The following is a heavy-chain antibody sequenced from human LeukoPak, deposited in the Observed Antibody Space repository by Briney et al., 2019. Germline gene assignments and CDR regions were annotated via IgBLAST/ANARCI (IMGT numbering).Heavy chain of an antibody. Sequence: GESLKISFKGSGYRFTHYWIGWVRPMPGKGLEWMGLIYPADSDTRYSPSFQGQVTISADKSINTAYLQWSSLKASDTAMYYCARFWTGYSDYWGQGTLVTVSS. CDR3: ARFWTGYSDY. J-gene: IGHJ4*02. D-gene: IGHD3/OR15-3a*01. V-gene: IGHV5-51*01. CDR2: IYPADSDT. CDR1: GYRFTHYW.